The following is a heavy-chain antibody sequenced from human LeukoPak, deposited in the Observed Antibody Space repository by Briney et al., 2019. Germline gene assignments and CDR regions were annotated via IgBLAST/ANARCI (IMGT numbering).Heavy chain of an antibody. J-gene: IGHJ4*02. CDR1: GFTFSSYS. D-gene: IGHD6-19*01. Sequence: PGGSLRLSCAASGFTFSSYSMNWVRQAPGKGLEWVSYISSSSSTIYYADSVKGRFTISRDNAKNSLYLQMNSLRAEDTAVYYCARGRRQWLVPDFDYWGQGTLVTVSS. CDR3: ARGRRQWLVPDFDY. V-gene: IGHV3-48*01. CDR2: ISSSSSTI.